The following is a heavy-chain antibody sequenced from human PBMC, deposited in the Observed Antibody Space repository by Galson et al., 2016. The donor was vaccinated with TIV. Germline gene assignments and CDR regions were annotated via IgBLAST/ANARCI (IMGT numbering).Heavy chain of an antibody. CDR2: VYYSGRT. Sequence: LSLTCTVFGGSIKNGDFFWTWIRQPPGKGLEWIGYVYYSGRTNYSPSLQSRLSLSVDTSKNQFSLRLSSVTAADTAVYYCVRDAGPYYHGLGIWGQGTMVTVSS. J-gene: IGHJ3*02. CDR3: VRDAGPYYHGLGI. D-gene: IGHD4/OR15-4a*01. CDR1: GGSIKNGDFF. V-gene: IGHV4-30-4*01.